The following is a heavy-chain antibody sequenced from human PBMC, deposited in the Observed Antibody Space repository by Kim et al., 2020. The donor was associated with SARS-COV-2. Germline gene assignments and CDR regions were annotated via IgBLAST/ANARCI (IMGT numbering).Heavy chain of an antibody. J-gene: IGHJ3*02. CDR1: GYSFTSYW. Sequence: GESLKISCKGSGYSFTSYWIGWVRQMPGKGLEWMGIIYPGDSDTRYSPSFQGQVAISADKSISTAYLQWSSLKASDTAMYYCARLYEAAAMKTDAFDIWGQGTMVTVSS. D-gene: IGHD6-13*01. CDR2: IYPGDSDT. CDR3: ARLYEAAAMKTDAFDI. V-gene: IGHV5-51*01.